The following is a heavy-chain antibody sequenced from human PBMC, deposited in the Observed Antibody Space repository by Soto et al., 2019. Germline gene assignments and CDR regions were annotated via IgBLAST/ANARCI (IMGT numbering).Heavy chain of an antibody. Sequence: PWETLSLPCTLSDGPVRDAFSYWTWIRQPPGKGPEWMGYLSYTGSTYYNPSLRNRATISVDESSNLLSLRLSSVTAADTAVYYCARELEGGVFDIWGRGTLVTVSS. D-gene: IGHD2-8*02. CDR1: DGPVRDAFSY. CDR3: ARELEGGVFDI. CDR2: LSYTGST. V-gene: IGHV4-30-4*01. J-gene: IGHJ3*02.